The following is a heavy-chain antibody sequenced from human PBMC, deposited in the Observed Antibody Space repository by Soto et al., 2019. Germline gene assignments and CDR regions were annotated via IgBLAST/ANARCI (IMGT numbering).Heavy chain of an antibody. J-gene: IGHJ3*02. CDR1: GYTFTSYD. Sequence: SVTVSCQAAGYTFTSYDINLVRQATGQGFEWIGWIVVGSGNTNYAQKFQERVTITRDMSTSTAYMELSSLRSEDTAVYYCARTAPHSSSSSAFDIWGQGTMVTVSS. CDR3: ARTAPHSSSSSAFDI. V-gene: IGHV1-58*02. D-gene: IGHD6-13*01. CDR2: IVVGSGNT.